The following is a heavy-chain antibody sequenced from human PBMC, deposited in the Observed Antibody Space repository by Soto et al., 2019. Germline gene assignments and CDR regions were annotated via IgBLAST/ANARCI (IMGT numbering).Heavy chain of an antibody. D-gene: IGHD2-2*02. CDR3: ARDLHPYFVVVPAAIPFGMDV. Sequence: SETLSLTCTVSGGSISSSSYYWSWIRQPAGKGLEWIGRIYTSGSTNYNPSLKSRVTMSVDTSKNQFSLKLSSVTAADTAVYYCARDLHPYFVVVPAAIPFGMDVWGQGTTVTVS. J-gene: IGHJ6*02. V-gene: IGHV4-61*02. CDR1: GGSISSSSYY. CDR2: IYTSGST.